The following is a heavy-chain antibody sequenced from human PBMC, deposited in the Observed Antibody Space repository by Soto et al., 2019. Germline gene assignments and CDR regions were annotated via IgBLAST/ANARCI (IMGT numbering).Heavy chain of an antibody. J-gene: IGHJ3*02. CDR3: ARGVGHYDFWSGYLGNDAFDI. D-gene: IGHD3-3*01. CDR1: GFTFSDYY. CDR2: ISSSGSTI. Sequence: QVQLVESGGGLIKPGGSLRLSCAVSGFTFSDYYMSWIRQAPGKGLEWVSDISSSGSTIYYAGSVKGRFTISRDNAKNSLYLQMNSLRAEDTAVYYCARGVGHYDFWSGYLGNDAFDILGQGTMVTVSS. V-gene: IGHV3-11*01.